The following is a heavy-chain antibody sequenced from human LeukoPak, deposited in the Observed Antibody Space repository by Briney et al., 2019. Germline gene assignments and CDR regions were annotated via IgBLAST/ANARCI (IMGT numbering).Heavy chain of an antibody. V-gene: IGHV1-18*01. J-gene: IGHJ4*02. Sequence: ASVKVSCKASGYTFSNYGFSWVRQAPGQGLEWIGWISAYNGNTNYAQNLQDRFTMTIDRSTSTAYMELRSLTSDDTAVYYCARVSHWRGTAVTLPFDYWGQGTLVTVSS. D-gene: IGHD4-23*01. CDR1: GYTFSNYG. CDR3: ARVSHWRGTAVTLPFDY. CDR2: ISAYNGNT.